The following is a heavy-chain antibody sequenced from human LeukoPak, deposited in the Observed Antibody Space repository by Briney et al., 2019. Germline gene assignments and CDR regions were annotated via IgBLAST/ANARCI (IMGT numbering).Heavy chain of an antibody. D-gene: IGHD3-22*01. V-gene: IGHV3-23*01. J-gene: IGHJ4*02. CDR3: AKTLYHYDSSGYYYFDY. CDR2: ISGSGGST. CDR1: GFTFSSYA. Sequence: GGSLRLSCAASGFTFSSYAMSWVRQAPGKGLEWVSDISGSGGSTYYADSVKGRFTISRDNSKKTLYLQMNSLRAEDTAVYYCAKTLYHYDSSGYYYFDYWGQGTLVTVSS.